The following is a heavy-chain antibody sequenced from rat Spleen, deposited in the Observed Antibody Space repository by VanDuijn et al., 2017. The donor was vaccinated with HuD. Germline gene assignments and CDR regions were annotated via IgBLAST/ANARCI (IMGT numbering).Heavy chain of an antibody. CDR3: ARGDSGLDY. J-gene: IGHJ2*01. CDR1: GFTFSDYY. V-gene: IGHV5-22*01. Sequence: EVKLVESGGGLVQPGRSLELSCAASGFTFSDYYMAWVRQAPKKGLEWVAAIDYDGSSIHYGDSVKGRFTVFRNNVRNILYLQMNSLRSEDTATYYCARGDSGLDYWGHGLMVTVSS. CDR2: IDYDGSSI. D-gene: IGHD4-3*01.